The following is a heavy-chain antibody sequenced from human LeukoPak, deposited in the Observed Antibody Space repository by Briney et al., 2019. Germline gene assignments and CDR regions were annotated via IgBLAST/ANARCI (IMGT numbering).Heavy chain of an antibody. Sequence: GGSLRLSCAASGFTFNSYAIHWVRQAPGKGLEWVAVISYDGNNKYYADSVKGRFIISRDNSKNTLYLQLNNLRTGDSAIYYCARGHLGYDRAGDHWGQGTLVTVSS. D-gene: IGHD5-12*01. CDR2: ISYDGNNK. V-gene: IGHV3-30-3*01. J-gene: IGHJ4*02. CDR1: GFTFNSYA. CDR3: ARGHLGYDRAGDH.